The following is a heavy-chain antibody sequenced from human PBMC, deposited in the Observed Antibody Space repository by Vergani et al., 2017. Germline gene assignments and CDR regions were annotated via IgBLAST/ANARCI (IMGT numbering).Heavy chain of an antibody. V-gene: IGHV3-21*01. J-gene: IGHJ4*02. Sequence: EVQLVESGGGLVKPGGSLRLSCAASGFTFSSYSMNWVRQAPGKGLEWVSSISSSSSYIYYADSVKGRFTISRDNAKNSLYLQMNSLRAEDTAVYYCASPLRSGWYYFDYWGQGTLVTVSS. CDR3: ASPLRSGWYYFDY. CDR1: GFTFSSYS. D-gene: IGHD6-19*01. CDR2: ISSSSSYI.